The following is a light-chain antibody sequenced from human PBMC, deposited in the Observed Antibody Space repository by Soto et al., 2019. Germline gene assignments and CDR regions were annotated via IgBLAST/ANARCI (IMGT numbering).Light chain of an antibody. CDR2: GAS. Sequence: EIVLTQSPGTLSLSPGERATLSCRASQSVSSSYLAWYQQKPGQAPSLLIYGASSRATGIPDRFSGSGSGTDFTLTIRRLEPEDFAVYYCQQYGSSRYTFGQWTKLQIK. CDR1: QSVSSSY. CDR3: QQYGSSRYT. J-gene: IGKJ2*01. V-gene: IGKV3-20*01.